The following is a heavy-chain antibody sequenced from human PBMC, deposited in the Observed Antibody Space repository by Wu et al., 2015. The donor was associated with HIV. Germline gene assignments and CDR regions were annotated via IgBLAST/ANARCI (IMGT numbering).Heavy chain of an antibody. V-gene: IGHV1-2*02. CDR2: ITPNSGGT. Sequence: QVQLVQSGAEVKKPGASVKVSCKASGYTFTSYYIHWLRQAPGQGLEWMAWITPNSGGTNSAQMFQGRVTMTRDTSITTAYLELSSLTSEDTAVYYCVRGARGMAERWLLEIWGQGTLVIVSS. D-gene: IGHD3-16*01. CDR3: VRGARGMAERWLLEI. CDR1: GYTFTSYY. J-gene: IGHJ3*02.